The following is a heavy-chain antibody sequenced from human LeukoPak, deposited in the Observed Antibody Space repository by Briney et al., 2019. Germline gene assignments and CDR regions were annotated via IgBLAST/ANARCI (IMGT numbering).Heavy chain of an antibody. CDR2: ISDSGGST. CDR3: AKRGVVTRVILVGFHKEAYYFES. J-gene: IGHJ4*02. Sequence: GGSLRLSCAVSGITLNSYGMTWVRQAPGKGLEWVAGISDSGGSTKYADSVKGRFTISRDNPKNTLYLQMNSLRAEDTAVYFCAKRGVVTRVILVGFHKEAYYFESWGQGALVTVSS. D-gene: IGHD3/OR15-3a*01. V-gene: IGHV3-23*01. CDR1: GITLNSYG.